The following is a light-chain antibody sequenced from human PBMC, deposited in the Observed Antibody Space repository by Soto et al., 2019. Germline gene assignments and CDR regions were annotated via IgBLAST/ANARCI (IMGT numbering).Light chain of an antibody. CDR2: EVS. CDR1: SSDVGSYNL. CDR3: CSYAGSSTNWV. Sequence: QSALTQPASVSGSPGQSITISCTGTSSDVGSYNLVSWYQQHPGKAPKLMIYEVSKRPSGVSNRFSGSKSGNTASLTISGRQAEDEADYYCCSYAGSSTNWVFGGGTKLTVL. J-gene: IGLJ3*02. V-gene: IGLV2-23*02.